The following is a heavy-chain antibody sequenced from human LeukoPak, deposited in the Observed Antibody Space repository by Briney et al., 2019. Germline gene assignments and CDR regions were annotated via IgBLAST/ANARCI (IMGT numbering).Heavy chain of an antibody. Sequence: PGGALRLSCADSGFTFSSYWMSWVRQAPGKGLEWVANIKQDGSEKYYVDSVRGRFTISRDNAKNSLYLQMNSLRAEDAAVYYCARVRMATILVDSPNPDAFDIWGQGTMVTVSS. CDR2: IKQDGSEK. CDR3: ARVRMATILVDSPNPDAFDI. V-gene: IGHV3-7*01. CDR1: GFTFSSYW. D-gene: IGHD5-24*01. J-gene: IGHJ3*02.